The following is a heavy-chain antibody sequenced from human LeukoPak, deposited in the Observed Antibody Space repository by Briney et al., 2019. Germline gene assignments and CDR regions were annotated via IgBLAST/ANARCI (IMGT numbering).Heavy chain of an antibody. J-gene: IGHJ3*02. CDR1: GFTFDDYG. CDR2: INWNGGST. Sequence: GGSLRLSCAASGFTFDDYGMSWVRQVPGKGLEWVSGINWNGGSTGNADSVKGRFTISRDNAKNSLYLQMNSLRPEDTAVYYCAKDGKMIVVLFGAFDIWGQGTMVTVSS. D-gene: IGHD3-22*01. V-gene: IGHV3-20*04. CDR3: AKDGKMIVVLFGAFDI.